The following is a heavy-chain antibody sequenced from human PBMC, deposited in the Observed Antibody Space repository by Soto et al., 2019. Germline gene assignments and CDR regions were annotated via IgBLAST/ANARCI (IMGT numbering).Heavy chain of an antibody. D-gene: IGHD2-15*01. V-gene: IGHV3-15*01. Sequence: PCGSLRLSCAASGFTFSNAWMSWVRQAPGKGLEWVGRIKSKTDGGTTDYAAPVKGRFTISRDDSKDTLYLQMNSLKTEDPAVYYCTTVPGAATCDYWGQGTLVTVSS. CDR1: GFTFSNAW. CDR2: IKSKTDGGTT. CDR3: TTVPGAATCDY. J-gene: IGHJ4*02.